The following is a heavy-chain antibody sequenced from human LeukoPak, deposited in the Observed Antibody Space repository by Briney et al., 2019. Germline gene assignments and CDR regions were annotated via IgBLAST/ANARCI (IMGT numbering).Heavy chain of an antibody. J-gene: IGHJ6*04. Sequence: PSETLSLTCTVSGGSISSYYWSWIRQPPGKGLEWIGYIYYSGSTNYNPSLKSRVTISVDTSKNQFSLKLSSVTAADTAVYYCAREKYDILAGYYPSDYGMDVWGKGTTVTVSS. V-gene: IGHV4-59*12. D-gene: IGHD3-9*01. CDR2: IYYSGST. CDR1: GGSISSYY. CDR3: AREKYDILAGYYPSDYGMDV.